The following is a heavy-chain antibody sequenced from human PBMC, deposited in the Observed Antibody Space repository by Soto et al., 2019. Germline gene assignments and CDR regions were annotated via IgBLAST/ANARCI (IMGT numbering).Heavy chain of an antibody. CDR3: AKILQLGDYAFYYYGMDV. V-gene: IGHV3-30*18. D-gene: IGHD4-17*01. J-gene: IGHJ6*02. CDR1: GFTFSNYG. CDR2: ISYDGSNK. Sequence: QVQLVESGGGVVQPGRSLRLSCAASGFTFSNYGMHWVRQAPGKGLEWVAVISYDGSNKYYADSVKGRFTISRDNSXXTXHRQMNSLRAEDTAVYYCAKILQLGDYAFYYYGMDVWGQGTTVTVSS.